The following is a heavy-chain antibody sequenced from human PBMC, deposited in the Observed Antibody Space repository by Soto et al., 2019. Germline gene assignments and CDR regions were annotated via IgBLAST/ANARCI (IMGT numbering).Heavy chain of an antibody. D-gene: IGHD6-13*01. Sequence: GGSLRLSCAASGFTFSGSAMHWVRQASGKGLEWVGRIRSKANSYATAYAASVKGRFTISRDDSKNTAYLQMNSLKTEDTAVYYCTRVSYSSSWYGRLGDYYYGMDVWGQGTTVTVSS. V-gene: IGHV3-73*01. CDR3: TRVSYSSSWYGRLGDYYYGMDV. CDR1: GFTFSGSA. CDR2: IRSKANSYAT. J-gene: IGHJ6*02.